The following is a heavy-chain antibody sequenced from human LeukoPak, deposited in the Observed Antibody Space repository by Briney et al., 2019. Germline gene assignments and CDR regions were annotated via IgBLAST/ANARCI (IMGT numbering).Heavy chain of an antibody. Sequence: GGSLRLSCAAYGFTFRSSAMSWVRQAPGKGLEWVSALSNNGGYTYYADSVQGRFTISRDNSKSTLCLQMNSLRAEDTAVYYCAKQLGYCSDGSCYFPYWGQGTLVTVSS. CDR1: GFTFRSSA. CDR3: AKQLGYCSDGSCYFPY. J-gene: IGHJ4*02. CDR2: LSNNGGYT. V-gene: IGHV3-23*01. D-gene: IGHD2-15*01.